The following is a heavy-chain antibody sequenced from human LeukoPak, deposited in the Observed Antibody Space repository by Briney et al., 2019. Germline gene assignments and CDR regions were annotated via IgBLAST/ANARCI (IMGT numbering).Heavy chain of an antibody. CDR1: GYTFTGYY. D-gene: IGHD3-9*01. Sequence: ASVTVSCKASGYTFTGYYMHWVRQAPGQGLEWMGWINPNSGGTNYAQKFQGRVTMTRDTSISTAYMELSRLRSDDTAVYYCARGRGILTGYYVDPEQYYYYYGMDVWGQGTTVTVSS. CDR2: INPNSGGT. CDR3: ARGRGILTGYYVDPEQYYYYYGMDV. V-gene: IGHV1-2*02. J-gene: IGHJ6*02.